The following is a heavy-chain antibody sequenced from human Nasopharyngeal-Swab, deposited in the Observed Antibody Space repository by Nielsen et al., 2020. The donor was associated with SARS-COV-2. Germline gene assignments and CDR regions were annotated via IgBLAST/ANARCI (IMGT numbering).Heavy chain of an antibody. J-gene: IGHJ3*02. D-gene: IGHD3-10*01. Sequence: SVRQAPGQRLEWMGWINAVDGDTKYSQMFQGRVTITRDTSASTAYMELSSLRSEDTAVYYCGRGFVLDGFDIWGQGTMVTVSS. V-gene: IGHV1-3*01. CDR2: INAVDGDT. CDR3: GRGFVLDGFDI.